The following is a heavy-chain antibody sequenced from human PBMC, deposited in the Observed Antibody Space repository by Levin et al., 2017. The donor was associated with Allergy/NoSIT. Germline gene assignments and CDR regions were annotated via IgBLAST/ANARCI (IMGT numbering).Heavy chain of an antibody. J-gene: IGHJ3*02. Sequence: GGSLRLSCKASGYTFTSYYMHWVRQAPGQGLEWMGIINPSGGSTSYAQKFQGRVTMTRDTSTSTVYMELSSLRSEDTAVYYCASDSGQDPGAFDIWGQGTMVTVSS. D-gene: IGHD5-12*01. V-gene: IGHV1-46*01. CDR2: INPSGGST. CDR3: ASDSGQDPGAFDI. CDR1: GYTFTSYY.